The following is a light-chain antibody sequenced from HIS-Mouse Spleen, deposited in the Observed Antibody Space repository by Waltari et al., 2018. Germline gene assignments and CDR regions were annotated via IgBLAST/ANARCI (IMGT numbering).Light chain of an antibody. J-gene: IGLJ3*02. CDR1: ALPKQY. CDR3: QSADSSGTYRRV. Sequence: SYELTQPPSVSVSPGQTARITCAGDALPKQYAYWYQQKPGQAPVLVIDKDRERPSGIPEGFSGTSSGKTVTLTISGVQAEDEADYYCQSADSSGTYRRVFGGGTKLTVL. V-gene: IGLV3-25*03. CDR2: KDR.